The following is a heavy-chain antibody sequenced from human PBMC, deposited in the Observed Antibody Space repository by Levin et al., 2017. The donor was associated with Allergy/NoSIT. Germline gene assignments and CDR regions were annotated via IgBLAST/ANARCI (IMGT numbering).Heavy chain of an antibody. CDR2: ISAYNGNT. J-gene: IGHJ6*02. Sequence: GESLKISCKASGYTFTSYGISWVRQAPGQGLEWMGWISAYNGNTNYAQKLQGRVTMTTDTSTSTAYMELRSLRSDDTAVYYCARTKWYSSSSGGMDVWGQGTTVTVSS. D-gene: IGHD6-6*01. CDR3: ARTKWYSSSSGGMDV. V-gene: IGHV1-18*01. CDR1: GYTFTSYG.